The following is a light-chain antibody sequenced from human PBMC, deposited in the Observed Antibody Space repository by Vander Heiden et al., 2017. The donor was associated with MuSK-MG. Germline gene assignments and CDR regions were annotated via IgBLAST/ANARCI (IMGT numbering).Light chain of an antibody. Sequence: QSVLTQPPSPSGTPGQRVTISCSESSSNIGSNTVNWYQQLPGTAPKLLIYSNNQRPSGVPDRFSGSKSGTSASPAISGLQSEDEADYYCAAWDDSLNGPLFGGGTKLTVL. J-gene: IGLJ2*01. CDR2: SNN. CDR3: AAWDDSLNGPL. V-gene: IGLV1-44*01. CDR1: SSNIGSNT.